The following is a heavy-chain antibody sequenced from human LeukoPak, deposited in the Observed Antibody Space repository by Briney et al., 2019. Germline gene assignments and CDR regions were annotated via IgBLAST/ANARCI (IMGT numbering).Heavy chain of an antibody. D-gene: IGHD6-13*01. J-gene: IGHJ6*02. CDR3: AKDYRSYSSSWYLLNGMDV. V-gene: IGHV3-9*01. CDR1: GFTFDDYA. CDR2: ISWNSGSI. Sequence: GGSLRLSCAASGFTFDDYAMHWVRQAPGKGLEWVSGISWNSGSIGYADSVKGRLTISRDNAKNSLYLQMNSLRAEDTALYYCAKDYRSYSSSWYLLNGMDVWGQGTTVTVSS.